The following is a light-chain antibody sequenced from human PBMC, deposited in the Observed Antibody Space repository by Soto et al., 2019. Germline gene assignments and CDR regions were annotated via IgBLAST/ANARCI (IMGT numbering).Light chain of an antibody. V-gene: IGLV1-51*01. CDR3: GSWDSSLSAYV. CDR2: DDN. Sequence: QSVLAQPPPVSAAPGQKGTNPRSGSSSNIGGNSVSWYQQLPGTAPKLLIYDDNKRPSGIPDRFSGSKSGTSATLGITGFQTGDEADYYCGSWDSSLSAYVFGTGTKVTVL. J-gene: IGLJ1*01. CDR1: SSNIGGNS.